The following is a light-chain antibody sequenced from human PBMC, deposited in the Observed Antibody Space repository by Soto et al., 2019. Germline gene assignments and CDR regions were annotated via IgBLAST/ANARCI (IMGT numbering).Light chain of an antibody. CDR3: FSFTTTSTHV. CDR1: NSDIGAYDY. Sequence: QSALTQPASLSGSPGQSITISCTGTNSDIGAYDYVAWFQQHPGKAPKLMISEVNNRPSGVSNRFSGSKSGNTAYLTIYGLQVEDEAAYFSFSFTTTSTHVFGTGTQVTVL. CDR2: EVN. V-gene: IGLV2-14*01. J-gene: IGLJ1*01.